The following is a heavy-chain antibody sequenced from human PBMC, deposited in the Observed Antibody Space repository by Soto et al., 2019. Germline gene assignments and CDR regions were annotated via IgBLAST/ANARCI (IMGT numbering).Heavy chain of an antibody. CDR1: GFTFSSYA. J-gene: IGHJ6*02. V-gene: IGHV3-30-3*01. CDR3: ARGGYCNSTSCYRCGLDV. Sequence: GGSLRLSCAASGFTFSSYAIHWVRQAPGKGLEWVAVISYGGANKYYADSVKGRFTISRDSPKNTLYLQMNSLRAEDTAVYFCARGGYCNSTSCYRCGLDVWGQGTTVTVSS. CDR2: ISYGGANK. D-gene: IGHD2-2*03.